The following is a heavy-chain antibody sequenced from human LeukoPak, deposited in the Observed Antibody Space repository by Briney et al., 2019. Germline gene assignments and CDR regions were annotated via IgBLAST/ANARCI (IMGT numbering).Heavy chain of an antibody. CDR2: INPNSGGT. CDR1: GYTFTGYY. V-gene: IGHV1-2*02. CDR3: ARDLGIATAGIGNWFDP. Sequence: ASVEVSCKASGYTFTGYYMHWVRQAPGQGLEWMGWINPNSGGTNYAQKFQGRVTMTRDTSISTAYMELSRLRSDDTAVYYCARDLGIATAGIGNWFDPWGQGTQVTVSS. D-gene: IGHD6-13*01. J-gene: IGHJ5*02.